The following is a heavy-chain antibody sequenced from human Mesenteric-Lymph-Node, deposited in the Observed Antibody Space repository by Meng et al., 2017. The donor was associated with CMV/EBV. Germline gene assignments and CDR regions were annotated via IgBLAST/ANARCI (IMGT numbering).Heavy chain of an antibody. J-gene: IGHJ4*02. CDR1: GGSISNIISY. V-gene: IGHV4-39*02. CDR2: IYYSGST. D-gene: IGHD2-2*01. Sequence: GSLRLSCTVSGGSISNIISYWGWIRQPPGKGLEWIGSIYYSGSTYYNPSLKSRVTISVDTSKNQFSLKLSSVTAADTAVYYCARESTSCTYDYWGQGTLVTVSS. CDR3: ARESTSCTYDY.